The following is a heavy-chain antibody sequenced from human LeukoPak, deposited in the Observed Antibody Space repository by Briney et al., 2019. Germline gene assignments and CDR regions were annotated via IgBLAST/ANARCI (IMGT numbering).Heavy chain of an antibody. J-gene: IGHJ6*03. CDR2: MNPNSGNT. CDR1: GYTFTSYD. Sequence: ASVKVSCKASGYTFTSYDINWVRPATGQGLEWMGWMNPNSGNTGYAQKFQGRVTMTRNTSISTAYMELSSLRSEDTAVYYCARVGATPGDYYYYYMDVWGKGTTVTISS. D-gene: IGHD1-26*01. V-gene: IGHV1-8*01. CDR3: ARVGATPGDYYYYYMDV.